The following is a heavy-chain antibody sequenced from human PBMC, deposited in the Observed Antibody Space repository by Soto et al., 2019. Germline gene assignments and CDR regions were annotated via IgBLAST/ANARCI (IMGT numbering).Heavy chain of an antibody. Sequence: QVQLQESGPGLVKPSGTLSLTCAVSGGSISSSNWWSWVRQPPGKGLEWIGEIYHSGSTNYNPSLKGRVTISVDKSKNQCSLKLSSVTAADTAVYYCARGSSGQYLLRGPFDYWGQGTLVTVSS. CDR1: GGSISSSNW. V-gene: IGHV4-4*02. CDR2: IYHSGST. D-gene: IGHD3-22*01. CDR3: ARGSSGQYLLRGPFDY. J-gene: IGHJ4*02.